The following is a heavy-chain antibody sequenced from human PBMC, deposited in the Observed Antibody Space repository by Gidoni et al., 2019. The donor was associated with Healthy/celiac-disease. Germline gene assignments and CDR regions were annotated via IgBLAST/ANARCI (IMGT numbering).Heavy chain of an antibody. Sequence: QVQLVQSGAEVKKPGSSVKVSCKASGGTFSSYAISWVRQAPGQGLEWMGRIIPIFGMANYAQKFQGRVTITADKSTSTAYMELSSLRSEETAVYYCARAYCGGDCYRNYYYYYGMDVWGQGTTVTVSS. D-gene: IGHD2-21*02. CDR1: GGTFSSYA. CDR3: ARAYCGGDCYRNYYYYYGMDV. J-gene: IGHJ6*02. CDR2: IIPIFGMA. V-gene: IGHV1-69*04.